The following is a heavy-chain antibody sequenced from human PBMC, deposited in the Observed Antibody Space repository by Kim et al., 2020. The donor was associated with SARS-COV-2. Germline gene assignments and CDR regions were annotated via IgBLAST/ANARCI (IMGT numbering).Heavy chain of an antibody. CDR2: INHSGST. Sequence: SETLSLTCAVYGGSFSGYYWSWIRQPPGKGLEWIGEINHSGSTNYNPSLKSRVTISVDTSKNQFSLKLSSVTAADTAVYYCARVEITMVRGAIDYWGQGTLVTVSS. V-gene: IGHV4-34*01. D-gene: IGHD3-10*01. CDR3: ARVEITMVRGAIDY. J-gene: IGHJ4*02. CDR1: GGSFSGYY.